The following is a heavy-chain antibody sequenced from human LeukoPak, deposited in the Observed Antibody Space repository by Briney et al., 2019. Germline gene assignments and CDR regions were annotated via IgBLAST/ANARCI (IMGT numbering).Heavy chain of an antibody. CDR3: ARDGILGSHDC. V-gene: IGHV3-74*01. CDR1: GFTFSTYW. D-gene: IGHD3-3*02. CDR2: IDNDGSGT. Sequence: PGGSLRLSCAASGFTFSTYWMHWVRQTPGKGLVWVSRIDNDGSGTSYADSVKGRFTISRDNARNTLYLQMNSLRVEDTAVYYCARDGILGSHDCWGQGTLVTVSS. J-gene: IGHJ4*02.